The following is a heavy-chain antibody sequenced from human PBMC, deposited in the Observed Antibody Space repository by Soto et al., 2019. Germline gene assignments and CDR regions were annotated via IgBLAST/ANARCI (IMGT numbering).Heavy chain of an antibody. CDR1: GYIFSTSW. D-gene: IGHD6-13*01. CDR2: IYPGDSDT. Sequence: GESLKISCKGSGYIFSTSWIAWVRQMPGKGLEWMGIIYPGDSDTRYSPSFQGQVTISADKSISTAYLQWSSLKASDTAMYYCARHGIAAAGTLVDPWGQGTLVTVSS. CDR3: ARHGIAAAGTLVDP. J-gene: IGHJ5*02. V-gene: IGHV5-51*01.